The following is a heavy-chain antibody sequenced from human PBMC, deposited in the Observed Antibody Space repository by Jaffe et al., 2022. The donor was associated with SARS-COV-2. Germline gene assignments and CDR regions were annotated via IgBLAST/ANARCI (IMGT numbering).Heavy chain of an antibody. V-gene: IGHV3-23*01. CDR2: ISGSGGRT. CDR1: GFTFSNYA. J-gene: IGHJ5*01. D-gene: IGHD4-4*01. Sequence: EVQLLESGGGLVQPGGSLRLSCAASGFTFSNYAINWVRQAPGKGLEWVSGISGSGGRTYYADSVKGRFTISRDNSKNTLYLQMNSLRAEDTAMYYCAREPGSNSNLWFDSWGQGTLVTVSS. CDR3: AREPGSNSNLWFDS.